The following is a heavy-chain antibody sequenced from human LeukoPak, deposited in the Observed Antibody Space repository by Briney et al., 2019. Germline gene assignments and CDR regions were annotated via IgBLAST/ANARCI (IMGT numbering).Heavy chain of an antibody. Sequence: GGSLRLSCAASGFTFSSYSMNWVRQAPGKGLEWVSYISSSSSTIYYADSVKGRFTISRDNAKNSLYLQMNSLRAEDTAVYYFVRAGAGIRYFDWLPSAGAFDIWGQGTMVTVSS. D-gene: IGHD3-9*01. CDR3: VRAGAGIRYFDWLPSAGAFDI. CDR2: ISSSSSTI. CDR1: GFTFSSYS. J-gene: IGHJ3*02. V-gene: IGHV3-48*01.